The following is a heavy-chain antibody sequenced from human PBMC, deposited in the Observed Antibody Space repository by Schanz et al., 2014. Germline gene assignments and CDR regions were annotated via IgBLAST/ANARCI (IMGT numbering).Heavy chain of an antibody. V-gene: IGHV3-23*04. Sequence: EVQLVESGGGLVQPGGSLRLSCAASGFTFSTHAMHWVRQAPGKGLEWVSAISGSGGSTYYADSVKGRFTISRDNSKNLLYLQMNSLRAEDTAVYYCARGGFGEVSYIDYWGQGTLVTVSS. D-gene: IGHD3-10*01. CDR3: ARGGFGEVSYIDY. CDR1: GFTFSTHA. J-gene: IGHJ4*02. CDR2: ISGSGGST.